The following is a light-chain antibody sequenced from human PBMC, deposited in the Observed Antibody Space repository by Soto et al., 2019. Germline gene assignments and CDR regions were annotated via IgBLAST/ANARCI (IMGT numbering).Light chain of an antibody. CDR3: QQYGSSPTN. CDR2: GAS. J-gene: IGKJ5*01. Sequence: IVMTQSPATLSVSPWERAALSCRASQGVSSNLAWNQQKPGQAPRLLIYGASSRATGIPARFSGSGSGTDFTLTISSLQSEDFAVYYCQQYGSSPTNFGQGTRLEIK. CDR1: QGVSSN. V-gene: IGKV3D-15*02.